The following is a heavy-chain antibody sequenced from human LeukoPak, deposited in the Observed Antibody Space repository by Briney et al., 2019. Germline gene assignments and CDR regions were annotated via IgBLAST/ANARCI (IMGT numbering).Heavy chain of an antibody. CDR3: ARGPGIAVAPLQH. J-gene: IGHJ1*01. CDR2: IRSSGRDI. D-gene: IGHD6-19*01. CDR1: GFTLSSYS. V-gene: IGHV3-21*01. Sequence: PGGSLRLSYEVSGFTLSSYSLSWVRQAPGKGLEWVSSIRSSGRDIFYADSVRGRFTIARDDAKNSLYLQMNSLRAEDTAVYYCARGPGIAVAPLQHWGQGTLVTVSS.